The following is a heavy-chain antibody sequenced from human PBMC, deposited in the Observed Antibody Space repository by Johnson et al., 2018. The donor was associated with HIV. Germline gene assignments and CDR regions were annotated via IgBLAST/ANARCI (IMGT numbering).Heavy chain of an antibody. CDR1: GFTFDDYA. V-gene: IGHV3-9*01. J-gene: IGHJ3*02. D-gene: IGHD3-22*01. CDR2: ISWNSGSI. Sequence: VQLVESGGGVVQPGRSLSLSCAASGFTFDDYAMHWVRQAPGKGLEWVSGISWNSGSIGYADSVTGRFTISRDNSKNTLYLQMNSLRAEDTAVYYCARDPAIRWSEWDSSGYYSPDAFDIWGQGTMVTVSS. CDR3: ARDPAIRWSEWDSSGYYSPDAFDI.